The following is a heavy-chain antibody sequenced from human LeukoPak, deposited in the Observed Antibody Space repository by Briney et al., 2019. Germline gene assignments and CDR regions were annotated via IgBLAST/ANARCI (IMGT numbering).Heavy chain of an antibody. J-gene: IGHJ4*02. D-gene: IGHD5-18*01. CDR2: IKQDGSEK. V-gene: IGHV3-7*01. CDR3: ARDHMDTAMVCDY. Sequence: HPGGSLRLSCAASGFTFSNTWMSWVRQAPGKGLEWVANIKQDGSEKYYVDSVKGRFTISRGNAKNSLYLQMNSLRAEDTAVYYCARDHMDTAMVCDYWGQGTLVTVSS. CDR1: GFTFSNTW.